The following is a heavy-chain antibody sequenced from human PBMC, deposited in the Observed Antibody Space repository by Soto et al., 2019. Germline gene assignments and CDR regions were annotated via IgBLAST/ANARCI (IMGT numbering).Heavy chain of an antibody. J-gene: IGHJ4*02. CDR2: ISSSGSTI. D-gene: IGHD3-22*01. CDR3: ARDPRYYYDSSGYSDY. V-gene: IGHV3-11*01. CDR1: GFTFSYYY. Sequence: SGGSLRLSCAASGFTFSYYYMSWIRQAPGKGLEWVSYISSSGSTIYYADSVKGRFTISRDNAKNSLYLQMNSLRAEDTAVYYCARDPRYYYDSSGYSDYWGQGTLVTVSS.